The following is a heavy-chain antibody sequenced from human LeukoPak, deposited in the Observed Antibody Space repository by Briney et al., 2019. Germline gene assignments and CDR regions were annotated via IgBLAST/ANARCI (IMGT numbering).Heavy chain of an antibody. CDR1: GFTFSSYS. V-gene: IGHV3-74*01. D-gene: IGHD3-10*01. J-gene: IGHJ4*02. CDR2: INSDGSST. Sequence: PGGSLRLSCAASGFTFSSYSMHWVRQAPGKGLVWVSRINSDGSSTTYADSVKGRFTISRDNAKNTLYLQMNSLRAEDTAVYYCARVATGGSGSSDYWGQGTLVTVSS. CDR3: ARVATGGSGSSDY.